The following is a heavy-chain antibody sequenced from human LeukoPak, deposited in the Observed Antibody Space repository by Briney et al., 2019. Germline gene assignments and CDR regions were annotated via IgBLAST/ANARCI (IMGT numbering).Heavy chain of an antibody. D-gene: IGHD1-14*01. CDR2: IIPIFGTA. J-gene: IGHJ4*02. CDR3: ARGEFEPNLFDY. V-gene: IGHV1-69*05. Sequence: SVKVSCKASGGTFSSYAISWVRQAPGQGLEWMGKIIPIFGTANYAQKFQGRVTITTDESTSTAHMELSSLRSEDTAVYYCARGEFEPNLFDYWGQGTLVTVSS. CDR1: GGTFSSYA.